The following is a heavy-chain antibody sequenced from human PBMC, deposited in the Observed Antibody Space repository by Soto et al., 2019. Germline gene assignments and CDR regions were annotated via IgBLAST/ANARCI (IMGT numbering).Heavy chain of an antibody. J-gene: IGHJ5*02. CDR1: TYSISSGYY. V-gene: IGHV4-38-2*02. CDR2: IYHSGST. Sequence: SETLSLTCAVSTYSISSGYYWGWIRQPPGKGLEWIGSIYHSGSTYYNPSLKSRVTISVDTSKNQFSLKVNSVTAADTAVYYCARDFLSLDPWGQGTLVTV. CDR3: ARDFLSLDP.